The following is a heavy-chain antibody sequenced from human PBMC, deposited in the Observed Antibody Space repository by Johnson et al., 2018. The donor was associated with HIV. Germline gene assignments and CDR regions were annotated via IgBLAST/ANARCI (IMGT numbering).Heavy chain of an antibody. Sequence: EVQLVESGGGVVRPGGSLRLSCAASGFRFDDYGMTWVRQAPGKGLEWVSGINWNVDSTGYADSVKGRFTISRDNAKNSLYLQMNSLRAEDTALYYCARFGRGGSHAFDIWGQGTMVTVSS. D-gene: IGHD5-24*01. CDR3: ARFGRGGSHAFDI. V-gene: IGHV3-20*04. CDR1: GFRFDDYG. CDR2: INWNVDST. J-gene: IGHJ3*02.